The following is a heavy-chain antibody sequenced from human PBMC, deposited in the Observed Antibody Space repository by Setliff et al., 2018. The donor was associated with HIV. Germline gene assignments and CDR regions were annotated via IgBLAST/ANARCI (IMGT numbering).Heavy chain of an antibody. CDR1: GGSISSYY. V-gene: IGHV4-4*07. Sequence: SETLSLTCTVSGGSISSYYWSWIRQPAGKGLEWIGRIYYSGSTNYNPSLKSRVTISVDTSKNQFSLKLSSVTAADTAVYYCARHGYDPLYYYYYMDVWAKGTTVTVSS. CDR3: ARHGYDPLYYYYYMDV. CDR2: IYYSGST. D-gene: IGHD5-12*01. J-gene: IGHJ6*03.